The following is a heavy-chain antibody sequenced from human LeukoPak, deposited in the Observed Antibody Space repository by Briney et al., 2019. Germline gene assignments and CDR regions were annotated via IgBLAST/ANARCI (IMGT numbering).Heavy chain of an antibody. V-gene: IGHV1-18*01. CDR1: GYTFTSYG. CDR2: ISAYNGNT. J-gene: IGHJ3*02. Sequence: ASVKVSCKASGYTFTSYGISWVRQAPGQGLEWMGWISAYNGNTNYAQKLQGRVTITADESTSTAYMELSSLRSEDTAVYYCSGYGGNSAAFDIWGQGTMVTVSS. CDR3: SGYGGNSAAFDI. D-gene: IGHD4-23*01.